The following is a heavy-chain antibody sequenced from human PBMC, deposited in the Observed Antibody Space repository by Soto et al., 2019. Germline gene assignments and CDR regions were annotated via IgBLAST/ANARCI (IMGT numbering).Heavy chain of an antibody. Sequence: SVKVSCKASGCTFSSYAISCVRQAPGQVLEWMGGIIPIFGTANYAQKFQGRVTITADESTSTAYMELSSLRSEDTAVYYCARDPRGTGSGWYYNWFDPWGQGTLVTVSS. J-gene: IGHJ5*02. CDR2: IIPIFGTA. D-gene: IGHD6-19*01. V-gene: IGHV1-69*13. CDR1: GCTFSSYA. CDR3: ARDPRGTGSGWYYNWFDP.